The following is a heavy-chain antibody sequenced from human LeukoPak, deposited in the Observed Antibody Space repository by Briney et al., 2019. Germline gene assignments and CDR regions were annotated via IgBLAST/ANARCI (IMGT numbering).Heavy chain of an antibody. Sequence: SETLSLTCAVYGGSFSGYYWAWIRQPPGKGLEWIGTKYYSGSTYYNPSLKSRVTISVDRSKNQFSLKLSSVTAADTAVYYCARQLAGANYYYYYGMDVWGQGTTVTVSS. V-gene: IGHV4-34*01. CDR2: KYYSGST. J-gene: IGHJ6*02. CDR3: ARQLAGANYYYYYGMDV. CDR1: GGSFSGYY. D-gene: IGHD1-26*01.